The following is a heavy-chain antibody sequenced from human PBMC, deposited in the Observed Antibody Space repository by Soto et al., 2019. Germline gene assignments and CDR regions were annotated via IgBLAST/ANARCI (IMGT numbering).Heavy chain of an antibody. D-gene: IGHD7-27*01. J-gene: IGHJ6*02. V-gene: IGHV1-69*06. CDR3: ARANRLGIINYYHGMDV. CDR1: GGTFSSYA. Sequence: SVKVSCKASGGTFSSYAISWVRQAPGQGLEWMGGIIPIFGTANYAQKFQGRVTITADKSTSTAYMELSSLRSEDTAVYYCARANRLGIINYYHGMDVWGQGTTVTVSS. CDR2: IIPIFGTA.